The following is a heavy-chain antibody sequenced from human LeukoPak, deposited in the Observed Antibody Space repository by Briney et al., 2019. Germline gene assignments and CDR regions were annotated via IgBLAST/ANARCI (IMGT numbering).Heavy chain of an antibody. CDR2: ISDHESGSNE. J-gene: IGHJ4*02. CDR1: GFTFSSYA. Sequence: GGSLRLSCAASGFTFSSYAFHWVRQAPGKGLEWVALISDHESGSNEYYAASVKGRFTISRDNSRKTLSLQMNTLRIEDTAVYYCARSRGYCGGEAQCDFTYWGQGTLVTISS. D-gene: IGHD2-21*01. CDR3: ARSRGYCGGEAQCDFTY. V-gene: IGHV3-30-3*01.